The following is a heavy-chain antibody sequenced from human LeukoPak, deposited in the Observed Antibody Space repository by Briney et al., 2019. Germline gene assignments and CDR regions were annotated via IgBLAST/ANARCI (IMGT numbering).Heavy chain of an antibody. V-gene: IGHV1-8*01. J-gene: IGHJ6*02. Sequence: ASVKVSCKSSGYTFTSHDINWVRQAPGQGLEWMGWMNPDSGSTGYAQQFQGRVTMTRDTSINTAYMELSSLRSEDTAVYYCARGMFDSSVSYYYFYYAMDVWGHGTTVTVSS. CDR2: MNPDSGST. D-gene: IGHD3-22*01. CDR3: ARGMFDSSVSYYYFYYAMDV. CDR1: GYTFTSHD.